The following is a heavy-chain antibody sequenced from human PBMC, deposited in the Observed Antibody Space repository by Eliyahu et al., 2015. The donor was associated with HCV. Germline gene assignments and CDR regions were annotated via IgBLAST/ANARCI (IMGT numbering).Heavy chain of an antibody. CDR1: GLTISNAW. CDR3: TTGSVEGY. D-gene: IGHD6-19*01. CDR2: IKTKTHGDTT. Sequence: EVQLVDSGGGLVKPGGSXRLSCXASGLTISNAWMXWVRQAPGKGLEWVGRIKTKTHGDTTDYAAPVQGRFTISRDDSKNTLYLQMNSLKIEDTALYYCTTGSVEGYWGQGTLVTVSS. V-gene: IGHV3-15*07. J-gene: IGHJ4*02.